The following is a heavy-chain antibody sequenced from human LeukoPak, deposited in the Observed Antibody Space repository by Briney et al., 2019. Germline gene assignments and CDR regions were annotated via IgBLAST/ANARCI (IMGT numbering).Heavy chain of an antibody. CDR2: ISGGSSGST. V-gene: IGHV3-23*01. Sequence: RRSLRLSCAPSAFTFTDYAMGWVRHPPGKGLEWLSVISGGSSGSTYYADSVKGRFTASRDNSKNTLYLQMNSLRAEDTALYYCAKGRYMSRGGRTYYYYYYMDVWGKGTTVTVSS. CDR1: AFTFTDYA. J-gene: IGHJ6*03. D-gene: IGHD5-18*01. CDR3: AKGRYMSRGGRTYYYYYYMDV.